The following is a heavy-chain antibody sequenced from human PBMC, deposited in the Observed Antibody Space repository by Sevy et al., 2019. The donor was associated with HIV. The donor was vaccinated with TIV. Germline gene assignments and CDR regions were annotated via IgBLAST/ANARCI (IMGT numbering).Heavy chain of an antibody. V-gene: IGHV4-30-4*01. Sequence: SETLSLTCTVSGGSISSGDYYWSWIRQPPGKGLEWIGYIYSSGSTYYNPSLKSRVTISVDTSMNQFSLKLSSVTAADTAVYYCASNGGDFDYWGQGTLVTVSS. J-gene: IGHJ4*02. CDR2: IYSSGST. CDR3: ASNGGDFDY. CDR1: GGSISSGDYY.